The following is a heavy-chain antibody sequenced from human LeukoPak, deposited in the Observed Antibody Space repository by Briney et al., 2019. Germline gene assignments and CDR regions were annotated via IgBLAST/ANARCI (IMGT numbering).Heavy chain of an antibody. D-gene: IGHD5-12*01. CDR3: ARVSGYDWESFYDY. Sequence: SETLSLTCVVYGESFSGYYWTWIRQPPGKGLEWIGEIIDTGSTKYNSSLKSRATISVDTSKNEFSLNLTSVTAADTAVYYCARVSGYDWESFYDYWGQGTLVTVSS. CDR2: IIDTGST. CDR1: GESFSGYY. V-gene: IGHV4-34*12. J-gene: IGHJ4*02.